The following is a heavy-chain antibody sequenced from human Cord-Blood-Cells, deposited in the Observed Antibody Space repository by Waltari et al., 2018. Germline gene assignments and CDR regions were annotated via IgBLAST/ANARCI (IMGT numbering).Heavy chain of an antibody. D-gene: IGHD3-10*01. CDR3: ARTVPDYYGSGSYSSMDV. CDR2: IWYDGSNK. CDR1: GFTFSSYG. J-gene: IGHJ6*02. Sequence: QVQLVESGGGVVQPGRSLRLSCAASGFTFSSYGMHWVRQAPGKGLEWVAVIWYDGSNKYYADSVKGRFTISRDNSKNTLYLQMNSLRAEDTAVYYCARTVPDYYGSGSYSSMDVWGQGTTVTVSS. V-gene: IGHV3-33*01.